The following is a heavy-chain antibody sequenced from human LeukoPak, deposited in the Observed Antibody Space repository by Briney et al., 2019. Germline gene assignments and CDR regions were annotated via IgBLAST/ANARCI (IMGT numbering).Heavy chain of an antibody. CDR2: IYYSGST. CDR3: ARHSAIFGVVRYYFDY. CDR1: GGSISSGGYY. Sequence: SETLSLTCTVSGGSISSGGYYWGWIRQPPGKGLEWIGSIYYSGSTYYNPSLKSRVTISVDTSKNQFSLKLSSVTAADTAVYYCARHSAIFGVVRYYFDYWGQGTLVTVSS. V-gene: IGHV4-39*01. D-gene: IGHD3-3*01. J-gene: IGHJ4*02.